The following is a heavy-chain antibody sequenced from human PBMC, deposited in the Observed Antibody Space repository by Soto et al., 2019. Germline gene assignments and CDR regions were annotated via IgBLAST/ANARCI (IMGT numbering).Heavy chain of an antibody. CDR2: ISGSGGST. V-gene: IGHV3-23*01. Sequence: GGSLRLSCAASGFTFSSYAMSWVRQAPGKGLEWVSAISGSGGSTYYADSVKGRFTISRDNSKNTLYLQMNSLRAEDTAVYYCAKADYYDSSGYYYGFDYWGQGTLVTVSS. CDR3: AKADYYDSSGYYYGFDY. J-gene: IGHJ4*02. CDR1: GFTFSSYA. D-gene: IGHD3-22*01.